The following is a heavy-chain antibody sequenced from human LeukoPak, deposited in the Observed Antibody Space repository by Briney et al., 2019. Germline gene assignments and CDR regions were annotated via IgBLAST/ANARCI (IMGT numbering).Heavy chain of an antibody. CDR1: GFTFSSYA. Sequence: PGGSLRLSCAASGFTFSSYAMSWVRQAPGKGLEWVSAISGSGGSTYYADSVKGRFTIPRDNSKNTLYLQMNSLRAEDTAVYYCARVSTPRDWSGYSPPWFGFDPWGQGTLVTVSS. D-gene: IGHD3-3*01. J-gene: IGHJ5*02. CDR3: ARVSTPRDWSGYSPPWFGFDP. V-gene: IGHV3-23*01. CDR2: ISGSGGST.